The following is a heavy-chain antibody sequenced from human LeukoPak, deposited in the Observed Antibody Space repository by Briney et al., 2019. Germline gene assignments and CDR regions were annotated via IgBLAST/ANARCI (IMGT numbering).Heavy chain of an antibody. Sequence: SETLSLTCAVSGYSISSGAYWGWIRQPPGKGLQWIGCIYHDGSTYYNPSLQSRVTISVDTSKNRFSLKLSSVTATDTAVYYCVRDPPDYWGQGTLVTVSS. CDR3: VRDPPDY. CDR2: IYHDGST. J-gene: IGHJ4*02. V-gene: IGHV4-38-2*02. CDR1: GYSISSGAY.